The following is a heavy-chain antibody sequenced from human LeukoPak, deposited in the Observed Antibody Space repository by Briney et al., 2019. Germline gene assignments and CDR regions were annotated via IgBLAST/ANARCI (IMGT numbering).Heavy chain of an antibody. D-gene: IGHD2-21*01. CDR1: GYTFTGYY. CDR2: INPNSGGT. Sequence: ASVKVSCKASGYTFTGYYMHWVRQAPGQGLEWMGWINPNSGGTNYAQKFQGRVTMTRDTSISTAYMELSRLRSDDTAVYYCARLYSAPAPYYMDVWGKGTTVTVSS. J-gene: IGHJ6*03. V-gene: IGHV1-2*02. CDR3: ARLYSAPAPYYMDV.